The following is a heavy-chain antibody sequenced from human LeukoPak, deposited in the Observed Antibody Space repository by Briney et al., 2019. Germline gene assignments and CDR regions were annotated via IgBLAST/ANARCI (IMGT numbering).Heavy chain of an antibody. Sequence: GASVKVSCKASGYTSTSYDINWVRQATGQGLEWMGWMNPNSGNTGYAQKFQGRVTMTRNTSISTAYMELSSLRSEDTAVYYCARSSGPGSYYSYYYMDVWGKGTTVTISS. CDR1: GYTSTSYD. CDR3: ARSSGPGSYYSYYYMDV. V-gene: IGHV1-8*01. CDR2: MNPNSGNT. J-gene: IGHJ6*03. D-gene: IGHD3-10*01.